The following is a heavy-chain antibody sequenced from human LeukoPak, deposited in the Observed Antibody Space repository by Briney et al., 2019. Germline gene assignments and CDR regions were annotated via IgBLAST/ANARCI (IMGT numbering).Heavy chain of an antibody. J-gene: IGHJ6*03. CDR3: ARGEYCSGGTCGYYYFMDV. CDR2: IYYSGAT. V-gene: IGHV4-59*01. CDR1: GVSMSSNY. Sequence: SETLSLTCSVSGVSMSSNYWTWIRQPPGKGPEWIGYIYYSGATNYNPSLKSRVTISVDTSKSHFSLKLSSVTAADTAVYYCARGEYCSGGTCGYYYFMDVWGKGTTVTVSS. D-gene: IGHD2-15*01.